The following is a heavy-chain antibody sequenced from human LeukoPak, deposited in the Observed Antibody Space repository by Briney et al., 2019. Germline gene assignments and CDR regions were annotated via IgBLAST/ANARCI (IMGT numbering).Heavy chain of an antibody. D-gene: IGHD1-14*01. CDR1: GGTFTSYT. J-gene: IGHJ4*02. V-gene: IGHV1-69*04. CDR3: AREREPLPPDY. Sequence: SVKVSCKASGGTFTSYTISWVRQAPGQGLEWMGRIIPILGIANYAQKFQGRVTITADKSTSTAYMELSSLRAEDTAVYYCAREREPLPPDYWGQGTLVTIFS. CDR2: IIPILGIA.